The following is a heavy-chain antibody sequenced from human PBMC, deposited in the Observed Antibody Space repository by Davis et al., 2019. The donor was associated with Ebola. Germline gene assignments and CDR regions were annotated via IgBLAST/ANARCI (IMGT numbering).Heavy chain of an antibody. V-gene: IGHV4-59*12. CDR1: GGSISSYY. CDR2: IYYSGST. Sequence: MPSETLSLTCTVSGGSISSYYWSWIRQPPGKGLEWIGYIYYSGSTYYNPSLKSRVTISVDTSKNQFSLKLSSVTAADTAVYYCARFVVTTSLVGFDYWGQGTLVTVSS. CDR3: ARFVVTTSLVGFDY. D-gene: IGHD2-21*02. J-gene: IGHJ4*02.